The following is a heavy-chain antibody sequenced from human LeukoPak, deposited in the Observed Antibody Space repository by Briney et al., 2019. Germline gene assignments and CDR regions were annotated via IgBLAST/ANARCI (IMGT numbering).Heavy chain of an antibody. D-gene: IGHD2-15*01. CDR1: GYSFTSYW. J-gene: IGHJ4*02. V-gene: IGHV5-51*01. CDR3: ARRYCSGGSCYPDY. Sequence: GESLQISCKGSGYSFTSYWIGWVRQLPGKGLEWMGIIYPGDPDTRYSPSFQGQVTISADKSISTAYLQWSSLKASDTAMYYCARRYCSGGSCYPDYWGQGTLVTVSS. CDR2: IYPGDPDT.